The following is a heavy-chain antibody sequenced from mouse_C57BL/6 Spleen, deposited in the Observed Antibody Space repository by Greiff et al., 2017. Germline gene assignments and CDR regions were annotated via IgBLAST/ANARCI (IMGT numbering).Heavy chain of an antibody. D-gene: IGHD2-4*01. V-gene: IGHV1-53*01. J-gene: IGHJ4*01. CDR1: GYTFTSYW. Sequence: VQLQQPGTELVKPGASVKLSCKASGYTFTSYWMHWVKQRPGQGLEWIGNINPSNGGSNYNEKFKSKATLTVDKSSSTAYMQLSSLTSEDSAVYYCARSVDYDYLYYAMDYWGQGTSVTVSS. CDR3: ARSVDYDYLYYAMDY. CDR2: INPSNGGS.